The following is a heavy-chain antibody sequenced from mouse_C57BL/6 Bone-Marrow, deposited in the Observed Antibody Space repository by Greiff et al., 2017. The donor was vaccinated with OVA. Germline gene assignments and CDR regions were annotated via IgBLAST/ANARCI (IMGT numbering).Heavy chain of an antibody. CDR2: IDPSDSYT. CDR1: GYTFTSYW. V-gene: IGHV1-50*01. J-gene: IGHJ3*01. D-gene: IGHD3-2*02. CDR3: ARRTAQAPGAWFLAY. Sequence: VQLQQPGAELVKPGASVKLSCKASGYTFTSYWMQWVKQRPGQGLEWIGEIDPSDSYTNYNQKFKGKATLTVDTSSSTAYMQLSSLTSEDSAVYYCARRTAQAPGAWFLAYWGQGTLVTVSA.